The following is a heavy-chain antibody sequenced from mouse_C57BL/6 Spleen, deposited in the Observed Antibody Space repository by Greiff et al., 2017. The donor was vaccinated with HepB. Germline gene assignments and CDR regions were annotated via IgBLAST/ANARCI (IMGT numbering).Heavy chain of an antibody. Sequence: VQLQQPGAELVMPGASVKLSCKASGYTFTSYWMHWVKQRPGQGLEWIGEIDPSDSYTNYNQKFKGKSTLTVDKSSSTAYMQLSSLTSEDSAVYYCASRITTGVARGYFDVWGTGTTVTVSS. CDR3: ASRITTGVARGYFDV. CDR1: GYTFTSYW. J-gene: IGHJ1*03. V-gene: IGHV1-69*01. D-gene: IGHD1-1*01. CDR2: IDPSDSYT.